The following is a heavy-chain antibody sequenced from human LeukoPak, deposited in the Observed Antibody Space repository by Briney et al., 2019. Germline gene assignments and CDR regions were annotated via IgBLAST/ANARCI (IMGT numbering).Heavy chain of an antibody. J-gene: IGHJ4*02. CDR3: ASCSTSCYSVDY. CDR1: GFTFSSYA. Sequence: SGGSLRLSCAASGFTFSSYAMSWVRQAPGKGLEWVSAISGSGGSTYYADSVKGRFTISRDNSKHTLYLQMDSLRAEDTAVYYCASCSTSCYSVDYWGQGTLVTVSS. CDR2: ISGSGGST. V-gene: IGHV3-23*01. D-gene: IGHD2-2*01.